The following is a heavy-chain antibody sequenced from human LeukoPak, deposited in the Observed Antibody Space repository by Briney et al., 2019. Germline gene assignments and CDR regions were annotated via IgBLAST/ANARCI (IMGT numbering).Heavy chain of an antibody. CDR3: ARALRWLQFGDAFDI. Sequence: SETLSLTCTVSGGSISSYYWSWIWQPAGKGLEWIGRIYTSGSTNYNPSLKSRVTMSVDTSKNQFSLKLSSVTAADTAVYYCARALRWLQFGDAFDIWGQGTMVTVSS. J-gene: IGHJ3*02. CDR2: IYTSGST. CDR1: GGSISSYY. V-gene: IGHV4-4*07. D-gene: IGHD5-24*01.